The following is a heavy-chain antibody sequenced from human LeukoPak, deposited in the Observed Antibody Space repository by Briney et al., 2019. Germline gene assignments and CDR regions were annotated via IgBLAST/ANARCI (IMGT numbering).Heavy chain of an antibody. Sequence: SGGSLRLSCAASGFTFSNSWTSWRRQAPGKGLEWVSAISGSGGSTYYADSVKGRFTISRDNSKNTLYLQMNSLRAEDTAVYYCAKAPQPTRAYNPDYIAAAGYDEIFFDYWGQGTLVTVSS. V-gene: IGHV3-23*01. J-gene: IGHJ4*02. CDR2: ISGSGGST. CDR1: GFTFSNSW. CDR3: AKAPQPTRAYNPDYIAAAGYDEIFFDY. D-gene: IGHD6-13*01.